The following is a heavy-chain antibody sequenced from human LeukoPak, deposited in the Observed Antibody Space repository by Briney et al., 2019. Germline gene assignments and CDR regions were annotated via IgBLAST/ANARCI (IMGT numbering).Heavy chain of an antibody. D-gene: IGHD3-3*01. J-gene: IGHJ4*02. V-gene: IGHV1-69*05. CDR2: IIPIFGTA. Sequence: SVKVSCKASGGTFSSYAISWVRQAPGQGLEWMGRIIPIFGTADYAQKFQGRVTITTDESTSTAYMELSSLRSEDTAVYYCAITIFGVVMSLDHWGQGTLVTVSS. CDR1: GGTFSSYA. CDR3: AITIFGVVMSLDH.